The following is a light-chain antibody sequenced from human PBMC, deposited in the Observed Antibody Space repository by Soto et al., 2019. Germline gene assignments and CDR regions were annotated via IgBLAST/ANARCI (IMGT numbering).Light chain of an antibody. V-gene: IGKV1-27*01. Sequence: DIQMTQSPSSLSASVGDRVTITCRASQGISNYLAWYQQKQGKVPKLLIYAASILQSGAPFRFSGSGSGTDFTLTINSLQPEDVATYYCQKYNSAPRTFGQGTKVEIK. J-gene: IGKJ1*01. CDR3: QKYNSAPRT. CDR2: AAS. CDR1: QGISNY.